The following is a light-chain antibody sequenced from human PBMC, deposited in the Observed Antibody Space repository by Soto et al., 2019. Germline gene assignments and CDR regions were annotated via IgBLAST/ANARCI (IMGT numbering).Light chain of an antibody. CDR2: GAS. J-gene: IGKJ1*01. V-gene: IGKV3-20*01. Sequence: IVVTQSPSTLSLSPGERATLSFRASQSVGSYLAWYQHKPGQAPRLLIYGASNRATGIPDRFSGSGSGTDFTLTISRLEPEDFAVYYCQQYGSSGTFGQGTKVDIK. CDR1: QSVGSY. CDR3: QQYGSSGT.